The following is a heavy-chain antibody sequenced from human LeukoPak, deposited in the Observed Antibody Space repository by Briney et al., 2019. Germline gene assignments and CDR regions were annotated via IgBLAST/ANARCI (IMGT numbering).Heavy chain of an antibody. CDR1: GGSISSSSHY. J-gene: IGHJ4*02. D-gene: IGHD3-22*01. V-gene: IGHV4-39*01. CDR2: IYYSGST. CDR3: ARPGYYYDSSGYHYRDY. Sequence: SETLSLTCTVSGGSISSSSHYWGWIRQPPGKGLEWIGSIYYSGSTYYNPSLKSRVTISVDTSKNQFSLKLSSVTAADTAVYYCARPGYYYDSSGYHYRDYWGQGTLVTVSS.